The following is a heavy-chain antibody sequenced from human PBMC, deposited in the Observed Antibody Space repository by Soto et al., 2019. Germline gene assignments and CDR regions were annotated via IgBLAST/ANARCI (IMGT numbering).Heavy chain of an antibody. J-gene: IGHJ6*02. CDR2: IYWDNDK. CDR3: AHSRCGGDCLQSYSSHYYYGMDV. V-gene: IGHV2-5*02. D-gene: IGHD2-21*02. Sequence: QITLKESGPTLVKPTQTLTLTCTFSGFSLNTGGVGVGWIRQPPGEALEGLALIYWDNDKRYSPSLESTLTIHKEISKNQVVLTMTTMGPVDTATYYCAHSRCGGDCLQSYSSHYYYGMDVWGQGTTVTVSS. CDR1: GFSLNTGGVG.